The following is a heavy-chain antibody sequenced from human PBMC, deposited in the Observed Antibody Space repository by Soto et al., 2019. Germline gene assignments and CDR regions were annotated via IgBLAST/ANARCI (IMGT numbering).Heavy chain of an antibody. CDR2: INSDGSST. CDR1: GFPFRTYW. D-gene: IGHD4-17*01. Sequence: PGGSLRLSCAASGFPFRTYWMHWVRQAPGKGLVWVARINSDGSSTSYAGSVKGRFTISRDDAENTLSLEMNTLRADDTAVYYCVRESKDYADFWFDYWGQGTLVTVSS. V-gene: IGHV3-74*01. J-gene: IGHJ5*01. CDR3: VRESKDYADFWFDY.